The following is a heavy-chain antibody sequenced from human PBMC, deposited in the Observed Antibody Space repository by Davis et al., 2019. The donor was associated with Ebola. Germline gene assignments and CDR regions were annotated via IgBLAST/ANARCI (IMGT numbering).Heavy chain of an antibody. D-gene: IGHD3-22*01. CDR1: GFTFSSYA. CDR2: IYSGGST. J-gene: IGHJ4*02. Sequence: GESLKISCAASGFTFSSYAMSWVRQAPGKGLEWVSVIYSGGSTYYADSVKGRFTISRDNSKNTLYLQMNSLRAEDTAVYYCARDSPLDSSGSAFDYWGQGTLVTVSS. V-gene: IGHV3-53*01. CDR3: ARDSPLDSSGSAFDY.